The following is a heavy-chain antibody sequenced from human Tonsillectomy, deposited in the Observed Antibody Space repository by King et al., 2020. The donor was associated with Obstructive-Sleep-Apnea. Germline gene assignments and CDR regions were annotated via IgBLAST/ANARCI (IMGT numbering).Heavy chain of an antibody. CDR3: ATEAVAGTGDY. CDR1: GGSISSGGYY. D-gene: IGHD6-19*01. Sequence: VQLQESGPGLVKPSQTLSLTCTVSGGSISSGGYYLSWIRQPPGKGLELIGYIFYSGSTYSNPSLRSRVTISLDTSKIQFSLKLSSVTAADTALYYCATEAVAGTGDYWGQGTLVTVSS. CDR2: IFYSGST. V-gene: IGHV4-31*03. J-gene: IGHJ4*02.